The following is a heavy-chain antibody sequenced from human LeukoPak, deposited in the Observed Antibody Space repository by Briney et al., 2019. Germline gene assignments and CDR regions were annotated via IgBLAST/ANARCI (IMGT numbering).Heavy chain of an antibody. CDR2: IYYSGST. D-gene: IGHD3-3*01. CDR1: GGPISSYY. J-gene: IGHJ4*02. Sequence: SETLSLTCTVSGGPISSYYWSWIRQPPGKGLELIGYIYYSGSTNYNPSLKSRVTISVDTSKNQFCLKLSSVTDADTAVYYCARVSRSWSGYYPYYFDYWGQGTLVTVSS. V-gene: IGHV4-59*01. CDR3: ARVSRSWSGYYPYYFDY.